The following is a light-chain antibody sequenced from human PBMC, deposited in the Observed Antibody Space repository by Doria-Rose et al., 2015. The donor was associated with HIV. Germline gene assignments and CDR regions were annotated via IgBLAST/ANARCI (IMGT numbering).Light chain of an antibody. Sequence: DIQLAQSPSTLSASVGDRVTITCRASQSISNWLAWYQQKPGQAPKLLIYKASTLQSGVPSRSRGSGSGTEFTLTINSLQPDDFATYYCQHFDKYFSWTFGHGTKVDIK. J-gene: IGKJ1*01. V-gene: IGKV1-5*03. CDR3: QHFDKYFSWT. CDR1: QSISNW. CDR2: KAS.